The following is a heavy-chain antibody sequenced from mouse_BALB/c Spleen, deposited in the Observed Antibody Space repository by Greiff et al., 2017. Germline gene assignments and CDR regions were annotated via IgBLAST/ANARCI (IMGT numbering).Heavy chain of an antibody. Sequence: EVKLVESGGGLVQPGGSRKLSCAASGFTFSSFGMHWVRQAPEKGLEWVAYISSGSSTIYYADTVKGRFTISRDNPKNTLFLQMTSLRSEDTAMYYCARSRIPITTVARYYYAMDYWGQGTSVTVSS. D-gene: IGHD1-1*01. J-gene: IGHJ4*01. CDR1: GFTFSSFG. CDR2: ISSGSSTI. CDR3: ARSRIPITTVARYYYAMDY. V-gene: IGHV5-17*02.